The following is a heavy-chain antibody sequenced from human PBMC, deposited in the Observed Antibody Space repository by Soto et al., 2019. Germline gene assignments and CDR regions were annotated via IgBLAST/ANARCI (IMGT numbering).Heavy chain of an antibody. J-gene: IGHJ4*02. D-gene: IGHD2-15*01. CDR1: GYTLTELS. CDR2: FDPEDGET. V-gene: IGHV1-24*01. Sequence: GASVKVSCKVSGYTLTELSMHWVRQAPGKGLEWMGGFDPEDGETIYAQKFQGWVTMTRDTSISTAYMELSRLRSDDTAVYYCARAPPATGYFDYWGQGTLVTVSS. CDR3: ARAPPATGYFDY.